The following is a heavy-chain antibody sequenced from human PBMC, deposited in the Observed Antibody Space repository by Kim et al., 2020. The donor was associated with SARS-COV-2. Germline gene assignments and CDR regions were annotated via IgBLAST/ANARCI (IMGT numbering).Heavy chain of an antibody. CDR2: IYHSGST. CDR3: ARRGYDFWSGSTYGMDV. Sequence: SETLSLTCAVSGGSIRSSNWWSWVRQPPGKGLEWIGEIYHSGSTNYNPSLKSRVTISVDKSKNQFSLKLSSVTAADTAVYYCARRGYDFWSGSTYGMDVWGQGTTVTVSS. V-gene: IGHV4-4*02. J-gene: IGHJ6*02. D-gene: IGHD3-3*01. CDR1: GGSIRSSNW.